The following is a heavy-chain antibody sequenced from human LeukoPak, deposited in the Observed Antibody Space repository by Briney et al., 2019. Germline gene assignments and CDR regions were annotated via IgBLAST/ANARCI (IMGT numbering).Heavy chain of an antibody. Sequence: ASGKVSSKASGYTFTSYYMHWVRQAPGQGLEWMGIINPSGGSTSYAQKFQGRVTMTRDTSTSTVYMELSSLRSEDTAVYYCARSIIAADFDYWGQGTLVTVSS. J-gene: IGHJ4*02. V-gene: IGHV1-46*01. CDR1: GYTFTSYY. CDR3: ARSIIAADFDY. D-gene: IGHD6-13*01. CDR2: INPSGGST.